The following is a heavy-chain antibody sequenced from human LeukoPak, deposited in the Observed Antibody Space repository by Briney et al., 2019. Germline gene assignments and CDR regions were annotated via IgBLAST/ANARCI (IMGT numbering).Heavy chain of an antibody. CDR1: GGSISSSSYY. V-gene: IGHV4-39*07. CDR2: IYYSGST. CDR3: ARTRTPWLQALDY. D-gene: IGHD5-24*01. Sequence: SETLSLTCTVSGGSISSSSYYWGWIRQPPGKGLEWIGSIYYSGSTYYNSSLKSRVTISVDTSKNQFSLKLSSVTAADTAVYYCARTRTPWLQALDYWGQGTLVTVSS. J-gene: IGHJ4*02.